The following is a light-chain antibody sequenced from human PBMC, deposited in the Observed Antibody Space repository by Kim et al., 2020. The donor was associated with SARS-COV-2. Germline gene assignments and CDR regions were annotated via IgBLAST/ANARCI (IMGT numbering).Light chain of an antibody. V-gene: IGKV1-16*01. CDR3: QQTDSFPWT. Sequence: ASIGDPVTITCRASQGISNHLSWFQQKPGKAPKSLIYAASSLQRGVPSRFRGSGYGTDFTLTISSLQPEDFATYYCQQTDSFPWTFGQGTKVDIK. CDR2: AAS. J-gene: IGKJ1*01. CDR1: QGISNH.